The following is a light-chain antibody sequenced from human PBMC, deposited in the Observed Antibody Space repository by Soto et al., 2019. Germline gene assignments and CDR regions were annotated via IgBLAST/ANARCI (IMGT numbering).Light chain of an antibody. CDR3: QQYNNWWT. J-gene: IGKJ1*01. V-gene: IGKV3-15*01. CDR1: QSVNSN. Sequence: EIVMTQSPATLSVSPGERATLSCRASQSVNSNLAWYQQKPGQAPRLLISGASTRATGIPARFSGSGSETEFTLPISSLQSEDLAVYYCQQYNNWWTFGLGTKVEIK. CDR2: GAS.